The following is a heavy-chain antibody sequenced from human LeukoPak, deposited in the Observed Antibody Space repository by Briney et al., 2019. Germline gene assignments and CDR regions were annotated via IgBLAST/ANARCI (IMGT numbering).Heavy chain of an antibody. CDR3: ARGATYYYGSASYSHAY. V-gene: IGHV3-30-3*01. CDR1: GVTFSSYA. J-gene: IGHJ4*02. CDR2: ISFDGSNK. Sequence: GGSLRLSSAASGVTFSSYAMHSVRQAPGKGLEWVAAISFDGSNKYHADSVKGRFTISRDNSKNTLYLEMNRLRAEDTAVCYCARGATYYYGSASYSHAYWGQGTLVTVSS. D-gene: IGHD3-10*01.